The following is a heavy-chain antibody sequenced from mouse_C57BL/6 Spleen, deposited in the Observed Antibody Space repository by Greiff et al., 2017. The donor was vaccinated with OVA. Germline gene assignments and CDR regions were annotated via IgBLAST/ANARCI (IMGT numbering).Heavy chain of an antibody. D-gene: IGHD1-1*01. V-gene: IGHV1-50*01. Sequence: VQLQQPGAELVKPGASVKLSCKASGYTFTSYWMPWVKQRPGQGLEWIGEIDPSDSYTNYNQKFKGKATLTVDTSSSTAYMQLSSLTSEDSAVYYCARPYYGSSYRGYFDVWGTGTTVTVSS. CDR2: IDPSDSYT. CDR1: GYTFTSYW. J-gene: IGHJ1*03. CDR3: ARPYYGSSYRGYFDV.